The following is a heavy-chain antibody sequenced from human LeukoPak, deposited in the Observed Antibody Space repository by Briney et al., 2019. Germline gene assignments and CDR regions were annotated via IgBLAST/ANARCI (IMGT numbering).Heavy chain of an antibody. CDR2: INSDGSST. J-gene: IGHJ4*02. CDR1: GFTFSSYW. V-gene: IGHV3-74*01. CDR3: ARRAYFDY. Sequence: GGSLRLSCAASGFTFSSYWMHWVRQAPGKGPVWVSRINSDGSSTSYADSVKGRFTITRDNAKNTLYLQMNSLRAEDTAVYYCARRAYFDYWGQGTLSPSPQ.